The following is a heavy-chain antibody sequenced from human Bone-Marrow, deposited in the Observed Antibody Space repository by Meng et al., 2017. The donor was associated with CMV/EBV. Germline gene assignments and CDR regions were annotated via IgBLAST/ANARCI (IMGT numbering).Heavy chain of an antibody. CDR2: ISSSDTTI. J-gene: IGHJ4*02. CDR1: GFTFSSYE. V-gene: IGHV3-48*03. D-gene: IGHD1-26*01. CDR3: ARMGWGLLEDYFDY. Sequence: GESLKISCAASGFTFSSYEMNWVRQAPGKGLEWVSYISSSDTTIYYADSVKGRFTISRDNAKNSLYLQMNSLRAEDTAVYYCARMGWGLLEDYFDYWSQGTLVTVSS.